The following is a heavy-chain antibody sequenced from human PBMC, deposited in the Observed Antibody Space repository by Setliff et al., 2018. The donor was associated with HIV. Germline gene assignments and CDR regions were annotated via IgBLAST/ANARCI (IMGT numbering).Heavy chain of an antibody. CDR3: ANYHDRGGSYPGAFDI. CDR2: ISFGSGYI. D-gene: IGHD3-22*01. V-gene: IGHV3-21*01. Sequence: GGSLRLSCAASGFTFSDYDMNWVRQAPGKGLEWVSSISFGSGYIYYADSVKGRFTISRDNSKNMLFLQMNSLRVEDSAIHYCANYHDRGGSYPGAFDIWGQGTMVTVS. J-gene: IGHJ3*02. CDR1: GFTFSDYD.